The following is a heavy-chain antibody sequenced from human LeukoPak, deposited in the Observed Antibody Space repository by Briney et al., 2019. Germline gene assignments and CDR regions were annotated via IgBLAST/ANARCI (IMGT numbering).Heavy chain of an antibody. V-gene: IGHV1-2*02. J-gene: IGHJ4*02. CDR1: GYTFTGYY. CDR3: ARDAYDILTGYYKAPYYFDY. Sequence: ASVKVSCKASGYTFTGYYMHWVRQAPGQGLEWMGWINPNSGGTNYAQKFQGRVTMTRDTYISTAYMELSRLRSDDTAVYYCARDAYDILTGYYKAPYYFDYWGQGTLVTVSS. D-gene: IGHD3-9*01. CDR2: INPNSGGT.